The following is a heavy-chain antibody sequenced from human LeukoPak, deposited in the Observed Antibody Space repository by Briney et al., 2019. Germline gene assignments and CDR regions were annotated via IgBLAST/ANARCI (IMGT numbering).Heavy chain of an antibody. CDR2: ISSSSSYT. V-gene: IGHV3-21*01. CDR1: GFTFSSYS. J-gene: IGHJ6*02. CDR3: ARDPGDIVVVPAEEHYYYYGMDV. D-gene: IGHD2-2*01. Sequence: GGSLRLSCAASGFTFSSYSMNWVRQAPGKGLEWVSSISSSSSYTYYADSVKGRFTISRDNAKNSLYLQMNSLRAEDTAVYYCARDPGDIVVVPAEEHYYYYGMDVWGQGTTVTVSS.